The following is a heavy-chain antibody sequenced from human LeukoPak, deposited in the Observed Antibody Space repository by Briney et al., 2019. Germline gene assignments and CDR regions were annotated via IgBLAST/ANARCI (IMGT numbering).Heavy chain of an antibody. CDR3: ARYSGIYGHDY. V-gene: IGHV4-4*07. CDR2: FFCDGTI. D-gene: IGHD3-10*01. CDR1: GGSFTSFY. Sequence: SGTLSLTCTVSGGSFTSFYWSWIRQPAGKGLVWIGRFFCDGTINSNPSFKSRPTISIDKSKNQFSLTLTSVTAADTAVYYYARYSGIYGHDYWGQGTLLRVS. J-gene: IGHJ4*02.